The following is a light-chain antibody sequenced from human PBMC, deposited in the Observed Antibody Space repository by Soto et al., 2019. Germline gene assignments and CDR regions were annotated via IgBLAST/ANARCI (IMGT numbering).Light chain of an antibody. CDR3: QQYSISPRT. CDR1: QTISSGF. Sequence: EIVMTQSQATLSLSPGDRATLSCRASQTISSGFLAWYQQKVGQAPRLLIYDASNRATGVPDRFSGSGSGTDFSLTISRLEPEDFAVYHCQQYSISPRTFGQGTRLEIK. CDR2: DAS. V-gene: IGKV3-20*01. J-gene: IGKJ5*01.